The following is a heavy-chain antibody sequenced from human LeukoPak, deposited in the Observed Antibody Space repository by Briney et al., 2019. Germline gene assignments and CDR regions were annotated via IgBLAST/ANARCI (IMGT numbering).Heavy chain of an antibody. Sequence: SETLTLTCAVYGGSFSGYYWSWIRQPPGKGLEWIGEINHSGSTNYNPSLKSRVTISVDTSKNQFSLKLSSVTAADTAVYYCARPYSSSWYGRYFDYWGQGTLVTVSS. CDR1: GGSFSGYY. J-gene: IGHJ4*02. CDR2: INHSGST. CDR3: ARPYSSSWYGRYFDY. V-gene: IGHV4-34*01. D-gene: IGHD6-13*01.